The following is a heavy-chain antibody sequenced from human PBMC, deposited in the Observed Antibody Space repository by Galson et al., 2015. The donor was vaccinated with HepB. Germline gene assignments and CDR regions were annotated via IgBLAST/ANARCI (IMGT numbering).Heavy chain of an antibody. J-gene: IGHJ4*02. CDR3: ARDRSPIKGESRSDY. CDR2: IKQDGSEK. V-gene: IGHV3-7*03. Sequence: SLRLSCAASGFTFSSYWMSWVRQAPGKGLEWVANIKQDGSEKYYVDSVKGRFTISRDNAKNSLYLQMNSLRAEDTAVYYCARDRSPIKGESRSDYWGQGTLVTVSS. CDR1: GFTFSSYW. D-gene: IGHD5-24*01.